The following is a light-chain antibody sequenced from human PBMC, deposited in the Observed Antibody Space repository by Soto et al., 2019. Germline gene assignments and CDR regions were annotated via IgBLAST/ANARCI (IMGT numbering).Light chain of an antibody. CDR2: AAS. CDR1: QSISSY. V-gene: IGKV1-39*01. CDR3: QQSYRTPLN. Sequence: DIQMTQSPSSLSASLGDRVTITCRASQSISSYLNWYQQKPGKAPKLLIYAASSLQSGVPSRFSGSGSGTDFTLTISNLQPEDFATYYCQQSYRTPLNFGGGTKVDIK. J-gene: IGKJ4*01.